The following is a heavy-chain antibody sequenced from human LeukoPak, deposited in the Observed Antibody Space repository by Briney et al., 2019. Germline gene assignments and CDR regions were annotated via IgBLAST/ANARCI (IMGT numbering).Heavy chain of an antibody. J-gene: IGHJ5*02. CDR2: IYYSGTT. Sequence: SETLSLTCTVSGGSISSGGYDWSWIRQHPGRGLEGIGYIYYSGTTYYNPSLKSRVTISVDTSKNQFSLKLSSGTAAATAVYYCARGGGSGYENWFDPWGQGTLVTVSS. D-gene: IGHD5-12*01. V-gene: IGHV4-31*03. CDR1: GGSISSGGYD. CDR3: ARGGGSGYENWFDP.